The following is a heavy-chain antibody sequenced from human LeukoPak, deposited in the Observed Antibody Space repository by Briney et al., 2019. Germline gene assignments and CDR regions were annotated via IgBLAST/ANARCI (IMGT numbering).Heavy chain of an antibody. V-gene: IGHV3-30*02. CDR3: ARHLSGVTGYTYGRGIDY. D-gene: IGHD5-18*01. CDR2: IRYDGSNK. J-gene: IGHJ4*02. CDR1: GFTFSTYG. Sequence: GGSLRLSCAASGFTFSTYGMHWVRQAPGKGLEWVAFIRYDGSNKYYADSVKGRFTISRDNSKNTLHLQMNSLRPEDTAVYYCARHLSGVTGYTYGRGIDYWGQGTLVTVSS.